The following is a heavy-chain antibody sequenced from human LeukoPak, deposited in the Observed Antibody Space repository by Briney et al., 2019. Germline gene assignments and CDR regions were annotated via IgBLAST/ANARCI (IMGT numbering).Heavy chain of an antibody. CDR3: ARSDGYGLVDI. CDR2: IYHSGST. V-gene: IGHV4-38-2*02. CDR1: GYSISSGYY. Sequence: SETLSLTCTVSGYSISSGYYWGWIRQPPGKGREWMGSIYHSGSTNYNPSLKGRVTISVDTSKNQFSRTLSSVTAADTAVYYCARSDGYGLVDIWGQGTMVTVSS. J-gene: IGHJ3*02. D-gene: IGHD3-10*01.